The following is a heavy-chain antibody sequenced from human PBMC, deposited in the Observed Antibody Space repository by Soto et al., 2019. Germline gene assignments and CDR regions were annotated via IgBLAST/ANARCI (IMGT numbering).Heavy chain of an antibody. V-gene: IGHV4-30-4*01. D-gene: IGHD2-8*01. CDR2: IYYSGST. CDR1: GGSISSGDYY. CDR3: AREREGYCTNGVCYRSRWFDP. Sequence: SETLSLTXTVSGGSISSGDYYWSWIRQPPGKGLEWIGYIYYSGSTYYNPSLKSRVTISVDTSKNQFSLKLSSVTAADTAVYYCAREREGYCTNGVCYRSRWFDPWGQGTLVTVSS. J-gene: IGHJ5*02.